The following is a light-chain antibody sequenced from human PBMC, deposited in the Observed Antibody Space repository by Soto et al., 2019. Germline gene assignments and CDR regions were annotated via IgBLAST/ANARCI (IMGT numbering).Light chain of an antibody. CDR1: PSVCMH. Sequence: EIVLTQSLATLSLSPVERANISCRASPSVCMHLAWYQQKPGQAHRLLIDGASTKATAIPARVSGSGSGTEFTLTIGSLQSEDFAVYYCHQDNNWPPITFGQGTRLEI. CDR2: GAS. V-gene: IGKV3-15*01. J-gene: IGKJ5*01. CDR3: HQDNNWPPIT.